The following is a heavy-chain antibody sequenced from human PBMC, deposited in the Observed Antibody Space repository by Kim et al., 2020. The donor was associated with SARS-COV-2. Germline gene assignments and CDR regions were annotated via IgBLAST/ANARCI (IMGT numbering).Heavy chain of an antibody. J-gene: IGHJ4*02. CDR3: ASPEDDSSGYYADMTPFAFDC. V-gene: IGHV3-30*04. D-gene: IGHD3-22*01. Sequence: GGSLRLSCAASGFTFSSYAMHWVRQAPGKGLEWVAVISYDGSNKYYADSVKGRFTISRDNSKNTLYLQMNSLRAEDTAVYYCASPEDDSSGYYADMTPFAFDCWGQGTLVTVSS. CDR1: GFTFSSYA. CDR2: ISYDGSNK.